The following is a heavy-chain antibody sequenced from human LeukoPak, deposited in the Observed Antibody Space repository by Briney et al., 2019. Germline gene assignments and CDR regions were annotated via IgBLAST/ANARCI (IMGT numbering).Heavy chain of an antibody. CDR3: ARCIRITPNDAFDI. J-gene: IGHJ3*02. CDR2: IYYSGST. CDR1: GGSISSYY. V-gene: IGHV4-59*01. Sequence: SETLSLTCTVSGGSISSYYWSWVRQPPGKGLEWIGYIYYSGSTNYNPSLKSRVTISVDTSKNQFSLKLSSVTAADTAVYYCARCIRITPNDAFDIWGQGTMVTVSS. D-gene: IGHD3-10*01.